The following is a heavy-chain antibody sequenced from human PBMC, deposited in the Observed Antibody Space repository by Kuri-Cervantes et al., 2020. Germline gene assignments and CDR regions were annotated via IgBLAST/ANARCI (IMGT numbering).Heavy chain of an antibody. D-gene: IGHD7-27*01. Sequence: ESLKISCAASGFTFSSYSMNWVRQPPGKGLEWIGEINHSGSTNYNPSLKSRVTISVDTSKNQFSLKLSSVTAADTAVYYCARGTIVPGDWNYYYYYYMDVWGKGTTVTVSS. CDR2: INHSGST. CDR1: GFTFSSYS. V-gene: IGHV4-34*01. CDR3: ARGTIVPGDWNYYYYYYMDV. J-gene: IGHJ6*03.